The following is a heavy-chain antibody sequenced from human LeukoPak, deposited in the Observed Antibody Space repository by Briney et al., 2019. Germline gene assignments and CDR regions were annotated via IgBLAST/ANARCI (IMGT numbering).Heavy chain of an antibody. CDR2: ITSKIDGGTT. D-gene: IGHD5-12*01. CDR1: GFTFNDAW. CDR3: TSHEYSASGIDY. Sequence: GGSLRLSCAASGFTFNDAWMSWVRQAPGKGLEWVGRITSKIDGGTTDYAAPVKGRFTISRDDSKNTLYLQMNSLKTEDTAVYYCTSHEYSASGIDYWGQGTLVTVSS. J-gene: IGHJ4*02. V-gene: IGHV3-15*01.